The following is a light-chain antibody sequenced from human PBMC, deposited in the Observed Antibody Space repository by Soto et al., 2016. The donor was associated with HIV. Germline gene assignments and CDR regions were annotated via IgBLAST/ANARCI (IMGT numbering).Light chain of an antibody. Sequence: DIQMTQSPSTLSASIGDRVTITCRASQSIGSWLAWYQQKPGKAPKLLIYKASSLESGVPSRFSGSGSGTEFTLTISSLQPDDFATYYCQHYNSYLWTFGQGTKVEIK. CDR3: QHYNSYLWT. V-gene: IGKV1-5*03. CDR2: KAS. J-gene: IGKJ1*01. CDR1: QSIGSW.